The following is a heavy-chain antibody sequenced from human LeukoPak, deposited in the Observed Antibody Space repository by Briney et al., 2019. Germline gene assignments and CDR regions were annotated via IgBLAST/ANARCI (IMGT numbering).Heavy chain of an antibody. D-gene: IGHD3-22*01. Sequence: SETLSLTCTVSGGSISSSSYYWGWIRQPPGKGLEWIGSIYYSGSTYYNPSLKSRVTISVDTSKSQFSLKLSSVTAADTAVYYCARMMYYYDSKRAFDIWGQGTMVTVSS. CDR1: GGSISSSSYY. CDR3: ARMMYYYDSKRAFDI. CDR2: IYYSGST. V-gene: IGHV4-39*07. J-gene: IGHJ3*02.